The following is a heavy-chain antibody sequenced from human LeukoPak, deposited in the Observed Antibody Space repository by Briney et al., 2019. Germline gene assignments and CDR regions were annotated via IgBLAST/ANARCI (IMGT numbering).Heavy chain of an antibody. Sequence: SETLSLTCAVSGGSISSGGYSWSWIRQPPGKGLEWIGYIYHSGSTYYNPSLKSRVTISVDRSKNQFSLKLSSVTAADTAVYYCARGRTLTGAFDIWGQGTMVTVSS. CDR1: GGSISSGGYS. D-gene: IGHD1-14*01. CDR3: ARGRTLTGAFDI. CDR2: IYHSGST. V-gene: IGHV4-30-2*01. J-gene: IGHJ3*02.